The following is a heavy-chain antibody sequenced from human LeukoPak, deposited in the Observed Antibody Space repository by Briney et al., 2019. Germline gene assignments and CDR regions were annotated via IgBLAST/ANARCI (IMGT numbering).Heavy chain of an antibody. CDR2: ISAYNGNT. V-gene: IGHV1-18*01. D-gene: IGHD3-22*01. Sequence: ASVKVSCKASGYTFTSYGISWVRQAPGQGLEWMGWISAYNGNTNYAQKLQGRVTMTTDTSTSTAYMELRSLRSDDTAVYYCAREGAYYDSSGGAFDIWGQGTMVTVSS. CDR3: AREGAYYDSSGGAFDI. CDR1: GYTFTSYG. J-gene: IGHJ3*02.